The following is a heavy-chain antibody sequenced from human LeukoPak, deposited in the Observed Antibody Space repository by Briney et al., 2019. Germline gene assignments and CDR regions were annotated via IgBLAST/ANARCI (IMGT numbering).Heavy chain of an antibody. V-gene: IGHV4-34*01. CDR3: ARSWWLVRACFDY. J-gene: IGHJ4*02. CDR1: GGSFSGYY. D-gene: IGHD6-19*01. Sequence: SETLSLTCAVYGGSFSGYYWSWIRQPPGKGLEWIGEINHSGSTNYNPSLKSRVTISVDTSKNQFSLKLSSVTAADTAVYYCARSWWLVRACFDYWGQGTLVTVSS. CDR2: INHSGST.